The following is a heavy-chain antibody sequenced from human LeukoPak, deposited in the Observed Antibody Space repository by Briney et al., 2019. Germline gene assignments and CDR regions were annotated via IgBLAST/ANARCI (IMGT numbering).Heavy chain of an antibody. CDR2: MNPNSGNT. CDR1: GYTFTSYD. J-gene: IGHJ4*02. CDR3: ARGLSWFGERGYFNY. V-gene: IGHV1-8*02. Sequence: ASVKVSCKPSGYTFTSYDINWVRQATGQGLEWMGWMNPNSGNTGYAQKFQGRVTMTSNTSISTAYMELRSLRSDDTAVYYCARGLSWFGERGYFNYWGQGTLVTVSS. D-gene: IGHD3-10*01.